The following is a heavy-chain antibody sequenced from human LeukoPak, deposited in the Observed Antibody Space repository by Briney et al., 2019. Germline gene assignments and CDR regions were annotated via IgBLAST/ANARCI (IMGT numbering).Heavy chain of an antibody. J-gene: IGHJ4*02. CDR3: AKDPLWFGESFGFDY. Sequence: GGSLRLSCAASGFTFSSYGMHWVGQAPGKGLEWVAFIRYDGSNKYYADSVKGRFTISRDNSKNTLYLQMNSLRAEDTAVYYCAKDPLWFGESFGFDYWGQGTLVTVSS. D-gene: IGHD3-10*01. CDR2: IRYDGSNK. V-gene: IGHV3-30*02. CDR1: GFTFSSYG.